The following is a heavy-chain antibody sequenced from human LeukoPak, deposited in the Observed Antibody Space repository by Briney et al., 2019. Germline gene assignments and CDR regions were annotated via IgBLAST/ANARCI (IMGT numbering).Heavy chain of an antibody. D-gene: IGHD3-3*01. V-gene: IGHV3-21*01. Sequence: GGSLRLSCAASGFTSSSYSMNWVRQAPGKGLEWVSSISSSSSYIYYADSVKGRFTISRDNAKNSLYLQMNSLRAEDTAVYYCARDRSGEVYDFWSGYPLDYWGQGTLVTVSS. J-gene: IGHJ4*02. CDR2: ISSSSSYI. CDR3: ARDRSGEVYDFWSGYPLDY. CDR1: GFTSSSYS.